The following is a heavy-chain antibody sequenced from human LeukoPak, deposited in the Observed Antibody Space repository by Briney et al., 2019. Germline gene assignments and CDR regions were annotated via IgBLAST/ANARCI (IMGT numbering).Heavy chain of an antibody. CDR1: GGTFSSYA. D-gene: IGHD1-7*01. CDR3: ARDNYAGANWFDP. V-gene: IGHV1-69*05. CDR2: IIPIFGTA. Sequence: SVKVSCKASGGTFSSYAISWVRQAPGQGLEWMGGIIPIFGTATYAQKFQGRVTITTDESTSTAYMELSSLRSEDTAVYYCARDNYAGANWFDPWGQGTLVTVSS. J-gene: IGHJ5*02.